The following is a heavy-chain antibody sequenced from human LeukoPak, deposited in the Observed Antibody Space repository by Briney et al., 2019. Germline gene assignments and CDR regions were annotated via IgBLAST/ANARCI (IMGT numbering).Heavy chain of an antibody. CDR2: IWYDGSNK. CDR1: GFTFSSYG. D-gene: IGHD4-17*01. V-gene: IGHV3-33*01. J-gene: IGHJ4*02. Sequence: PGGSLRLSCAASGFTFSSYGMHWVRQAPGKGLEWVAVIWYDGSNKYYADSVKGRFTISRDNAKNSLYLQMNSLRDEDTAVYYCARDDDYGDIRFDYWGQGTLVTVSS. CDR3: ARDDDYGDIRFDY.